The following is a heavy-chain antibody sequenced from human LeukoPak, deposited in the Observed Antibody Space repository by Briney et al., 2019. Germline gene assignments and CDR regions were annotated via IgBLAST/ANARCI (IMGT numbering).Heavy chain of an antibody. Sequence: QPGGSLRLSCAASGFTFSSYEMNWVRQAPGKGQEWVSYISSSGSTIYYADSVKGLFTISRDNAKNSLYLQMNSLRAEDTAVYYCARAVGDLDYWGQGTLVTVSS. J-gene: IGHJ4*02. CDR3: ARAVGDLDY. CDR1: GFTFSSYE. V-gene: IGHV3-48*03. CDR2: ISSSGSTI. D-gene: IGHD2-15*01.